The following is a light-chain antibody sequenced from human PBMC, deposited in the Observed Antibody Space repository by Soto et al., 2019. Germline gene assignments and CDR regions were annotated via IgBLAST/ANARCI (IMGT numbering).Light chain of an antibody. J-gene: IGKJ2*01. CDR1: QSISSNY. V-gene: IGKV3-20*01. Sequence: EIVLTQSPVTLSLSPGERATLSCRASQSISSNYLAWYQQKPGQAPRLLIYGASSRATGIPDRFSGSGSGTDFTLTISRLEPEDFAVYYCQPYRTFGQGTKLEIK. CDR2: GAS. CDR3: QPYRT.